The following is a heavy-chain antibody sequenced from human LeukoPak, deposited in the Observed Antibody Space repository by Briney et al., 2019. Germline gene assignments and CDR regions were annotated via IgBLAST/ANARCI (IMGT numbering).Heavy chain of an antibody. CDR2: ISYDGSEK. V-gene: IGHV3-30*04. J-gene: IGHJ4*02. D-gene: IGHD2-2*01. CDR1: EFTFSSYT. CDR3: ARGSSTHGEYYFDY. Sequence: PGESLRLSCAASEFTFSSYTMHWVRQAPGKGLEWVAVISYDGSEKYYADSVKGRFTISRDNAKNSLYLQMNSLRAEDTAVYYCARGSSTHGEYYFDYWGQGTLVTVSS.